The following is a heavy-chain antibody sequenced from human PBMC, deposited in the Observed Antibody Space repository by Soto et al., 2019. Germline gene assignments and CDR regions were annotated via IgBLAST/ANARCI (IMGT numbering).Heavy chain of an antibody. CDR2: MYNTGST. Sequence: SETLSLTFTVSGGSISGYYWSWILQPPGKGLEWIGYMYNTGSTVYNPSFKSRVTISVDTSKNPFSLKLNSVTAADTAVYYCARDLWGYCGTDCYPLDVWGQGTTVT. CDR3: ARDLWGYCGTDCYPLDV. J-gene: IGHJ6*02. D-gene: IGHD2-21*02. CDR1: GGSISGYY. V-gene: IGHV4-59*01.